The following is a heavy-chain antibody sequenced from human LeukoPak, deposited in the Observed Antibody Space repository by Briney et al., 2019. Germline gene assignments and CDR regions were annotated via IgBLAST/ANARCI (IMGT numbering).Heavy chain of an antibody. V-gene: IGHV3-20*04. CDR2: INWNGGST. CDR1: GFTFDDYG. Sequence: PGGSLRLSCAASGFTFDDYGMSWVRQAPGEGLEWVSGINWNGGSTGYADSVKGQFTISRDNSKNTLYLQMNSLRAEDTAVYYCARDFDPYYFDYWGQGTLVTVSS. J-gene: IGHJ4*02. CDR3: ARDFDPYYFDY.